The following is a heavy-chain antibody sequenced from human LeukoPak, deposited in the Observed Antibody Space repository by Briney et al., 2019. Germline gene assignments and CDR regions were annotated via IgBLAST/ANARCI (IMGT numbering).Heavy chain of an antibody. CDR1: GFTFDDYA. V-gene: IGHV3-9*01. Sequence: GGSLRLSCAASGFTFDDYAMHWVRQAPGKGLEWVSGISWNSGSIGYADSVKGRFTISRDNANNTLYLQMNSLRAEDTAVYYCARDLGLSYFDFWGQGTLVTVSS. CDR3: ARDLGLSYFDF. J-gene: IGHJ4*02. D-gene: IGHD3-10*01. CDR2: ISWNSGSI.